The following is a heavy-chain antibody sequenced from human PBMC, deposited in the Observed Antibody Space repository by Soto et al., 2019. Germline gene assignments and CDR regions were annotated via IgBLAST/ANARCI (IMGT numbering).Heavy chain of an antibody. CDR1: GFTVSSTY. J-gene: IGHJ4*02. CDR2: IYSGGST. D-gene: IGHD4-4*01. V-gene: IGHV3-66*01. CDR3: ARDLNSAHDY. Sequence: GGSLRLSCAASGFTVSSTYMNWVRQAPGKGLEWVSVIYSGGSTYYADSVKGRFTISRDNSKNTVYLQMNSLRAEDTAVYYCARDLNSAHDYWGQGTLVTVSS.